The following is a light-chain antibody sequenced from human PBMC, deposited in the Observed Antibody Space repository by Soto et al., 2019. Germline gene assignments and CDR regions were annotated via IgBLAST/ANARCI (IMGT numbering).Light chain of an antibody. CDR1: QGISSW. J-gene: IGKJ1*01. CDR2: EAS. V-gene: IGKV1D-16*01. CDR3: QQYNNYSPT. Sequence: IQMTQSPSSGSASAVDRVTITCLASQGISSWLAWYQQKPGRAPKLLIYEASTLQSGVPSRFSGSYSGTVFTLTIGSLQPDDFATYYCQQYNNYSPTFGQGTKVDIK.